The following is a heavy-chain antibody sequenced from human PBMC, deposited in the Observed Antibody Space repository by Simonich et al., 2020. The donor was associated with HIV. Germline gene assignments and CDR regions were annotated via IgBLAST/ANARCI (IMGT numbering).Heavy chain of an antibody. V-gene: IGHV4-34*01. D-gene: IGHD1-26*01. CDR1: GGSFSGYY. Sequence: QVQLQQWGAGLLKPSETLSLTCAVSGGSFSGYYWSWIRQPPGKGREWIGEINHSGSPNDNPSLKSRVTISEDKSKNQFSLKVNSVTAADTAVYYCATAAASHSGSYGGYYYYGMDVWGQGTTVTVSS. CDR2: INHSGSP. CDR3: ATAAASHSGSYGGYYYYGMDV. J-gene: IGHJ6*02.